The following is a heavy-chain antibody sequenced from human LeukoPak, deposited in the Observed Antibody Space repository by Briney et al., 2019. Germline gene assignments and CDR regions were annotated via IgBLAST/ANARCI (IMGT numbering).Heavy chain of an antibody. V-gene: IGHV1-18*01. Sequence: ASVKVSCKASGYTFTSYGISWVRQAPGQGLEWMGWISAYNGNTNYAQRLQGRVTMTTDTSTSTAYMELRSLRSDDTAVYYCARGSGTTGEGAFDIWGQGTMVTVSS. J-gene: IGHJ3*02. CDR1: GYTFTSYG. CDR3: ARGSGTTGEGAFDI. CDR2: ISAYNGNT. D-gene: IGHD1-7*01.